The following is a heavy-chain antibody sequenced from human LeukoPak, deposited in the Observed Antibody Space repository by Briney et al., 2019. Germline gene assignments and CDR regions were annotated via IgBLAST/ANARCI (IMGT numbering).Heavy chain of an antibody. CDR2: INPNSGGT. CDR3: ASLYYDFWSGYPLY. D-gene: IGHD3-3*01. Sequence: GASVTVSCTASGYTFTGYYMHWVRQAPGQGLEWMGWINPNSGGTNYAQKFQGRVTMTRDTSISTAYMELSRLRSDDTAVYYCASLYYDFWSGYPLYWGQGTLVTVSS. J-gene: IGHJ4*02. V-gene: IGHV1-2*02. CDR1: GYTFTGYY.